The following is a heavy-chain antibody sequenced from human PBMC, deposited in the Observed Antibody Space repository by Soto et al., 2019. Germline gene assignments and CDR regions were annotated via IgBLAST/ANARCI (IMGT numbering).Heavy chain of an antibody. V-gene: IGHV4-61*08. CDR1: GGTGSDLGCC. Sequence: SQTKCVPKTVSGGTGSDLGCCRIIIRQPPGKGLEWIGYMLNSGRSDYHPSLKSRVTMSIDTAKNQFSLKLTSVTAADTAVYFCARGRDAYKTGYWGQGILFTVSS. D-gene: IGHD1-1*01. J-gene: IGHJ4*01. CDR3: ARGRDAYKTGY. CDR2: MLNSGRS.